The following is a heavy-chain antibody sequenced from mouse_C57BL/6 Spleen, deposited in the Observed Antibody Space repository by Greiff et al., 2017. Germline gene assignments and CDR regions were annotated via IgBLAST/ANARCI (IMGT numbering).Heavy chain of an antibody. Sequence: EVQLQQSVAELVRPGASVKLSCTASGFNIKNTYMHWVKQRPEQGLEWIGRIDPANGTTKYAPKFQGKATITTDTSSNTAYLQLSSLTSEDTAIYYCACLYGSSYYWYFGVWGPGTTVAVSS. D-gene: IGHD1-1*01. CDR3: ACLYGSSYYWYFGV. V-gene: IGHV14-3*01. J-gene: IGHJ1*01. CDR1: GFNIKNTY. CDR2: IDPANGTT.